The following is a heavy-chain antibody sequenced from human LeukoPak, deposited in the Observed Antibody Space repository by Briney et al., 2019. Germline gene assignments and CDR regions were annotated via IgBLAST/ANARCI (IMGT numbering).Heavy chain of an antibody. CDR1: GGSISSGDYY. V-gene: IGHV3-23*01. Sequence: ASETLSLTCTVSGGSISSGDYYWSWVRQAPGKGLEWVSAISGSGGSTYYADSVKGRFTISRDNSKNTLYLQMNSLRAEDTAVYYCAKDLGSGWLGFDYWGQGTLVTVSS. CDR3: AKDLGSGWLGFDY. D-gene: IGHD6-19*01. J-gene: IGHJ4*02. CDR2: ISGSGGST.